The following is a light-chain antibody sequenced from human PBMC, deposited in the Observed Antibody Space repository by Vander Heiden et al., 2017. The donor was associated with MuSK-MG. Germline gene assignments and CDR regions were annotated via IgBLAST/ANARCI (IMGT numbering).Light chain of an antibody. J-gene: IGLJ3*02. V-gene: IGLV3-21*02. Sequence: SYVLTQPPSVSVAPGQTARITCGGNNIGSKSVHWYQQKPGQAPVLVVYDDSDRPSGIPKRFSGSNSGTTATLTTSRVEAGDEAYYYCQVWDSSSDRVFGGGTKLTV. CDR2: DDS. CDR1: NIGSKS. CDR3: QVWDSSSDRV.